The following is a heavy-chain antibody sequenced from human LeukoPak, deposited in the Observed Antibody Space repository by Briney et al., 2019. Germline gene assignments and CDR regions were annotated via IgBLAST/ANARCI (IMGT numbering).Heavy chain of an antibody. D-gene: IGHD3-22*01. J-gene: IGHJ4*02. V-gene: IGHV4-59*01. CDR3: ARRDGSGYYEYYFDY. Sequence: SETLSLTCTVSGGSISSYYSNWIRQPPGKGLEWIGYIYYSGSTNYNPSLKSRVTISVDTSKNQFSLKLSSVTAADTAVYYCARRDGSGYYEYYFDYRGRGTLVTVSS. CDR2: IYYSGST. CDR1: GGSISSYY.